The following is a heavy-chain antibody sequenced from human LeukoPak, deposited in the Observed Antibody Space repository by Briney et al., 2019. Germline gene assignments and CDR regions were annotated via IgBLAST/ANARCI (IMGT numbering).Heavy chain of an antibody. V-gene: IGHV1-2*02. Sequence: ASVKVSCKASGYTFTGYYMHWVRQAPGQALEWMVWINPNSGGTNYAQKFQGRVTMTRDTSISTAYMELIRLRSDDAAVYYCARARGPGYYGSDTHDAFDIWGQGTMVTVSS. CDR3: ARARGPGYYGSDTHDAFDI. CDR2: INPNSGGT. CDR1: GYTFTGYY. D-gene: IGHD3-10*01. J-gene: IGHJ3*02.